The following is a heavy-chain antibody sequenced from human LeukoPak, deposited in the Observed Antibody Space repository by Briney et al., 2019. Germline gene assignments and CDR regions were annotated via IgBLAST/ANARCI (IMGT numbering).Heavy chain of an antibody. J-gene: IGHJ4*02. CDR3: AKDQIDYGDLYYFDY. CDR1: GFTFSSYG. Sequence: GGSLRLSCAASGFTFSSYGMHWVRQAPGKGLEWVAVISYDGGHKYYADSVKGRFTISRDNSKNTLYLQMNNLRAEDTAVYYCAKDQIDYGDLYYFDYWGQGTLVTVSS. D-gene: IGHD4-17*01. V-gene: IGHV3-30*18. CDR2: ISYDGGHK.